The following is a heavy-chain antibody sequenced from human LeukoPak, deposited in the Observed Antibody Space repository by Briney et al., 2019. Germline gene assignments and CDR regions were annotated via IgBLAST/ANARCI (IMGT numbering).Heavy chain of an antibody. D-gene: IGHD2-15*01. V-gene: IGHV4-30-4*01. CDR2: IYYSGST. CDR1: GGSISSGDYY. Sequence: SETLSLTCTVSGGSISSGDYYWSWIRQPPGKGLEWIGYIYYSGSTYYNPSLKSRVTISVDTSKNQSSLKLSSVTAADTAVYYCARGVGNYYYYYGMDVWGQGTTVTVSS. J-gene: IGHJ6*02. CDR3: ARGVGNYYYYYGMDV.